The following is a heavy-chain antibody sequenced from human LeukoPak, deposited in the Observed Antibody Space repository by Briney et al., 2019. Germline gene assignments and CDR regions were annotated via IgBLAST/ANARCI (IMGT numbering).Heavy chain of an antibody. CDR2: ISGSASST. V-gene: IGHV3-23*01. J-gene: IGHJ4*02. CDR3: ARDPTDYYDSREHVGYFDY. CDR1: GFTFSNYA. D-gene: IGHD3-22*01. Sequence: GSLRLSCAASGFTFSNYAMSWVRQAPGKGLEWVSAISGSASSTYHADSVKGRFTISRDNSKNTLYLQMNSPRAEDTAVYYCARDPTDYYDSREHVGYFDYWGQGTLVTVSS.